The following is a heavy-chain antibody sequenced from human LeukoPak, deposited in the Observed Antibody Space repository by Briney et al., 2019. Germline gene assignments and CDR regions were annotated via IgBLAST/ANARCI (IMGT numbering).Heavy chain of an antibody. Sequence: QAGGSLRLSCAASGFAFFSTSIHWVRQAPGKGLEWLSYSSTVTGNIYYADSVKGRFTTSRDNAKSSLNLQMSSLRAEDTAVYFCATTGNFYDMDVWGKGTTVTVSS. D-gene: IGHD1-1*01. J-gene: IGHJ6*03. CDR1: GFAFFSTS. CDR2: SSTVTGNI. CDR3: ATTGNFYDMDV. V-gene: IGHV3-48*04.